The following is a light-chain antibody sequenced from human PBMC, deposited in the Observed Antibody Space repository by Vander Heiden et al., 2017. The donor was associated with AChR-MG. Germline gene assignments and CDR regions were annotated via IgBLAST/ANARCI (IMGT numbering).Light chain of an antibody. CDR2: GNS. Sequence: QSVLTQPPSVSGAPGQRVTISCTGSSPNIGAGYDVHWYQQLPGTAPKLLIYGNSNRPSGVPDRFSASKSDTSASLAITGLQGEDEADYYCQSYDSSLSGYVVFGGGTKLTVL. CDR3: QSYDSSLSGYVV. J-gene: IGLJ2*01. V-gene: IGLV1-40*01. CDR1: SPNIGAGYD.